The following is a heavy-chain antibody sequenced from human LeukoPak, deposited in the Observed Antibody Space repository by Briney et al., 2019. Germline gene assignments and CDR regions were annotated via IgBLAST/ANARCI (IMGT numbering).Heavy chain of an antibody. V-gene: IGHV3-30*18. CDR2: ISYGGSNK. CDR3: AKDRVTLKEGQGTPFDY. Sequence: PGGSLRLSCAASGFTFSSYGMHWVRQAPGKGLEWVAVISYGGSNKYYADSVKGRFTISRDNSKNTLYLQMNSLRAEDTAVYYCAKDRVTLKEGQGTPFDYWGQGTLVTVSS. CDR1: GFTFSSYG. J-gene: IGHJ4*02. D-gene: IGHD4-11*01.